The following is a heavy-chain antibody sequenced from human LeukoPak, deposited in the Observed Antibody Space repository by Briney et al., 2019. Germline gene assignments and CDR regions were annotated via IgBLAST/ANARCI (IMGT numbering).Heavy chain of an antibody. CDR3: ARRPRGVIIKTWFDS. CDR1: DGSFSGYY. D-gene: IGHD3-10*01. Sequence: PSETLSLTCAVYDGSFSGYYCSWLRQAPGKGLEWIGEINHSGSANYNPSLKSRVTIFLDTSKNQSSLNLSSVTAADTAVYYCARRPRGVIIKTWFDSWGQGTLVTVSS. J-gene: IGHJ5*01. V-gene: IGHV4-34*01. CDR2: INHSGSA.